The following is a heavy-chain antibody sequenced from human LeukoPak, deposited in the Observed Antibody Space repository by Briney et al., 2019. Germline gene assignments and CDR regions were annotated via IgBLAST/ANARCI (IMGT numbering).Heavy chain of an antibody. CDR2: INPSGGST. CDR3: ARDRWELHWFDP. V-gene: IGHV1-46*01. D-gene: IGHD1-26*01. J-gene: IGHJ5*02. CDR1: GYTFTSYG. Sequence: ASVKVSCKASGYTFTSYGISWVRQAPGQGLEWMGIINPSGGSTSYAQKFQGRVTMTRDTSTSTVYMELSSLRSEDTAVYYCARDRWELHWFDPWGQGTLVTVSS.